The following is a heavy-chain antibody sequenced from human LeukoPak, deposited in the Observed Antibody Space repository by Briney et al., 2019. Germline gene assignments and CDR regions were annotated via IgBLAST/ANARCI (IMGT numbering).Heavy chain of an antibody. J-gene: IGHJ6*02. V-gene: IGHV1-69*04. D-gene: IGHD3-10*01. Sequence: SVKVSCKASGGTFSSYAISWVRQAPGQGLEWMGRIIPILGIANYAQKFQGRVTITADKSTSTAYMELSSLRSEDTAVYYCARDHITMVRGVILPNYYNGMDVWGQGTTVTVSS. CDR2: IIPILGIA. CDR3: ARDHITMVRGVILPNYYNGMDV. CDR1: GGTFSSYA.